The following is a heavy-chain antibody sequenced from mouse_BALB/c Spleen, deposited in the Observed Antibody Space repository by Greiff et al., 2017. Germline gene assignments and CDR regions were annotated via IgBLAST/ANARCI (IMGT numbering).Heavy chain of an antibody. J-gene: IGHJ3*01. CDR1: GFTFNTYA. Sequence: EVQGVESGGGLVQPKGSLKLSCAASGFTFNTYAMNWVRQAPGKGLEWVARIRSKSNNYATYYADSVKDRFTISRDDSQSMLYLQMNNLKTEDTAMYYCVSSLGRGFAYWGQGTLVTVSA. V-gene: IGHV10-1*02. CDR2: IRSKSNNYAT. CDR3: VSSLGRGFAY. D-gene: IGHD4-1*01.